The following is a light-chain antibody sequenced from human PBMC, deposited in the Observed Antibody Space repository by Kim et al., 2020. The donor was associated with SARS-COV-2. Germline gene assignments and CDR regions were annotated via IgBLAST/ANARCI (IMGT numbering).Light chain of an antibody. J-gene: IGLJ1*01. V-gene: IGLV3-19*01. CDR3: NSRDRSGNHLGV. Sequence: GQKVRITSQGDSLRNYYASWYQQKPGQAPVIVIYGKNNRPSGIPDRFSGSRSGNTASMTITGAQAEDEADYYCNSRDRSGNHLGVFGTGTKVTVL. CDR1: SLRNYY. CDR2: GKN.